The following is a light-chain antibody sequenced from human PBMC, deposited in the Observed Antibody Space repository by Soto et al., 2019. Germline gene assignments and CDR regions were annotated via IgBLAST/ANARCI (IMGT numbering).Light chain of an antibody. V-gene: IGLV1-44*01. CDR3: AAWDDSMNGLYV. Sequence: QCVLTQPPSASGTPWQRVTISCSGSSSNIGSNTVNWYQQLPGTAPKLLIYSNNQRPSGVPDRFSGSKSGTSASLAISGLQSEDEADYYCAAWDDSMNGLYVFGTGTKVTVL. J-gene: IGLJ1*01. CDR1: SSNIGSNT. CDR2: SNN.